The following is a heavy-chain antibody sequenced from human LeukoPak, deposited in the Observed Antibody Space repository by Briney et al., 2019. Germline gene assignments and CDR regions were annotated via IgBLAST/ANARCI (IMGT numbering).Heavy chain of an antibody. CDR2: ISYDGSHT. CDR3: AREEQELVRDYYLFMDV. D-gene: IGHD2-21*02. V-gene: IGHV3-30*01. Sequence: GGSLRLSCAASGFIFSNFAMHWVRQAPGKGLEWVALISYDGSHTYYADSMKGRFTISRDNSRNVLYLQMTSLSGDDSAVYYCAREEQELVRDYYLFMDVWGKGTTVTVSS. J-gene: IGHJ6*04. CDR1: GFIFSNFA.